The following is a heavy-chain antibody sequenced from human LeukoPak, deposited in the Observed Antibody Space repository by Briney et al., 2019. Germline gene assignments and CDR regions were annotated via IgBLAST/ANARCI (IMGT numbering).Heavy chain of an antibody. CDR3: ARISRANWFDP. CDR1: GFSFTTYW. Sequence: PGGSLRLSCGASGFSFTTYWMSWVRQAPGKGLEWVANIKQDGSEKYYVDSVKGRFTISRDNAKNSLYLQMNSLRAEDTAVYYCARISRANWFDPWGQGTLVTVSS. CDR2: IKQDGSEK. V-gene: IGHV3-7*01. J-gene: IGHJ5*02.